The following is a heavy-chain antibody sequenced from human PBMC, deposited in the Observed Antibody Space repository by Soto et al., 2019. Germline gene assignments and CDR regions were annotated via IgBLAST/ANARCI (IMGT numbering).Heavy chain of an antibody. CDR2: IIPMLTVT. J-gene: IGHJ3*01. V-gene: IGHV1-69*02. Sequence: QVHLVQSGAEVKKPGSSVKVSCKAAGGTFSTYTLIWVRQAPGQGLEWMGRIIPMLTVTNSAQKFQGRVTLTADKSTSTAFMELTSPRSDDTAVYYCSIGSWSAETFDVWGQGTMVTVSS. CDR1: GGTFSTYT. D-gene: IGHD2-2*01. CDR3: SIGSWSAETFDV.